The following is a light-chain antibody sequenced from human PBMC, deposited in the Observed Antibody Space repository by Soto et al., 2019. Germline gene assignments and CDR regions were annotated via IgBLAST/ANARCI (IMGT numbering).Light chain of an antibody. V-gene: IGLV2-23*02. CDR3: CSYAGRSTWV. Sequence: QPASVSGSPGQSITISCTGSSSDVGNYNFVSWYQQHPGKAPKVMIYEVSKRPSGASDRFSGSKSGNTASLTISGLQAEDEADYYCCSYAGRSTWVFGGGTKVTVL. CDR2: EVS. J-gene: IGLJ3*02. CDR1: SSDVGNYNF.